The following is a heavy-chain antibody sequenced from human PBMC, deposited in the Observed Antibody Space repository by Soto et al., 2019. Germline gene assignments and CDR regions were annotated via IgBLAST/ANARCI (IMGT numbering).Heavy chain of an antibody. J-gene: IGHJ6*02. CDR1: GFTFSSFG. V-gene: IGHV3-30*18. Sequence: QVQLVESGGGVVQPGRSLRLSCAASGFTFSSFGMHWVRQAPGKGLEWVAVISYDGSNKYYADSVKGRFTISRDNSKNTLYLQMNSLRAEDTAVYYCAKDRHYYYYGMDVWGQGTTVTVSS. CDR3: AKDRHYYYYGMDV. CDR2: ISYDGSNK.